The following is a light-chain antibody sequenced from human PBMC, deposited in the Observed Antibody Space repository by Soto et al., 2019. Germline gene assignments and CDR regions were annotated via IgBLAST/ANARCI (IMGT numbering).Light chain of an antibody. CDR2: KAS. V-gene: IGKV1-5*03. CDR3: QQYNSFIWT. J-gene: IGKJ1*01. CDR1: QSISSW. Sequence: DLQMTQSPSTLSASVGDRVTIICRASQSISSWLAWYQQKPGKAPKLLISKASNLDSGVPSRFSGSGSGTEFNLTISSLQPEDFATYYCQQYNSFIWTFGRGTKVDIK.